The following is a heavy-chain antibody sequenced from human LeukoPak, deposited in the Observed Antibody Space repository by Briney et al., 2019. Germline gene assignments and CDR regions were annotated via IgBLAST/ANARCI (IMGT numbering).Heavy chain of an antibody. Sequence: ASVKVSCKDSGYTFTSYGISWVRQAPGQGLEWMGWINAYNGNTNYAQKLQGRVTMTTDTSTSTAYMELRNLRSDDTAVYYCARGGPAARLITFGGVTDYWGQGTLVTVSS. V-gene: IGHV1-18*01. D-gene: IGHD3-16*01. J-gene: IGHJ4*02. CDR1: GYTFTSYG. CDR3: ARGGPAARLITFGGVTDY. CDR2: INAYNGNT.